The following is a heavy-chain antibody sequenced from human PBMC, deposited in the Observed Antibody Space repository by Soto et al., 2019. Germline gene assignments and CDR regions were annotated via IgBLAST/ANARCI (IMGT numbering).Heavy chain of an antibody. V-gene: IGHV3-23*01. CDR3: ALPPYCGGDCHNWFEP. CDR2: ISGSGGST. Sequence: GGSLRLSCSASGFTFSSYAMSWVRQAPGKGLEWVSAISGSGGSTYYADSVKGRFTISRDNSKNTLYLQMNSLRAEDTAVYYCALPPYCGGDCHNWFEPWGQGTLVTVSS. D-gene: IGHD2-21*02. J-gene: IGHJ5*02. CDR1: GFTFSSYA.